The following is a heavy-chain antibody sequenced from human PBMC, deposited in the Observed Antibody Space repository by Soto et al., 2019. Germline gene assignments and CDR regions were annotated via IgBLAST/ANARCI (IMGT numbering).Heavy chain of an antibody. CDR3: AKDQAAAGTISRYFKY. J-gene: IGHJ1*01. D-gene: IGHD6-13*01. V-gene: IGHV3-23*01. CDR1: GFTFSSYA. CDR2: ISGSGGTT. Sequence: GGSLRLSCAASGFTFSSYAMSWVRQAPGKGLEWVSGISGSGGTTYYADSVKGRFTISRDNSKNTLYLQMNSLRAEDTAVYYCAKDQAAAGTISRYFKYWGQGTLVTVSS.